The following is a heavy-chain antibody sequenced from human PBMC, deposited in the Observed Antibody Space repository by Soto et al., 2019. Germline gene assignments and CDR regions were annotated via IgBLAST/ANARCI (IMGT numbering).Heavy chain of an antibody. V-gene: IGHV5-10-1*01. D-gene: IGHD6-13*01. CDR1: GYSFTSYW. Sequence: GESLKISCKGSGYSFTSYWISWVRQMPGKGLEWMGRIDPSDSYTNSSPSFQGHVTISADKSISTAYLQWSSLKASDTAMYYCARLFLGSIAAAPTGGMDVWGQGTTVTVSS. J-gene: IGHJ6*02. CDR2: IDPSDSYT. CDR3: ARLFLGSIAAAPTGGMDV.